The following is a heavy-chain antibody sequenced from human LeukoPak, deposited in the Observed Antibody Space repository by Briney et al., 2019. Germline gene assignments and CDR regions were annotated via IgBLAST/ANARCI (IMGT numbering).Heavy chain of an antibody. D-gene: IGHD3-10*01. V-gene: IGHV3-30*02. Sequence: GGSLRLSCAASGFTFSSYGMHWVRQAPGKGLEWVAFIRYDGSNKYYADSVKGRFTISRDNSKNTLYLQMNSLRAEDTAVYYCAKVMYYGSGSYRLPPDYWGQGTLVTVSS. CDR3: AKVMYYGSGSYRLPPDY. CDR1: GFTFSSYG. CDR2: IRYDGSNK. J-gene: IGHJ4*02.